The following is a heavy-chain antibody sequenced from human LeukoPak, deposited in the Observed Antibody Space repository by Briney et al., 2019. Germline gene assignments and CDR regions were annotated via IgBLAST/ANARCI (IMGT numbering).Heavy chain of an antibody. CDR2: INPSGGST. J-gene: IGHJ4*02. CDR3: ARSMSSGYYSGY. Sequence: ASVKVSCKASGYTFTSYYMHWVRHAPGQGLEWMGIINPSGGSTSYAQKFQGRVTMTRDTSTSTVYMELSSLRSEDTAVYYCARSMSSGYYSGYWGQGTLVTVSS. D-gene: IGHD3-22*01. CDR1: GYTFTSYY. V-gene: IGHV1-46*01.